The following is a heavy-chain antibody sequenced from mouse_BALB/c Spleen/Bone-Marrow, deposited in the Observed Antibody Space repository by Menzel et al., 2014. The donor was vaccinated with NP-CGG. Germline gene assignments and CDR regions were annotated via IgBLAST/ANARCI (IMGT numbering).Heavy chain of an antibody. CDR2: INPSNGGT. D-gene: IGHD2-1*01. J-gene: IGHJ1*01. V-gene: IGHV1S81*02. Sequence: QVQLQRPGAELVKPGASVKLSCKASGYTFTSYYMYWVKQRPGQGLEWIGEINPSNGGTNFNEKFKSKATLAVDKSSSTAYMQLSSLTSEDSAVYYCTRSYYGNYFDVWGAGTTVTVSS. CDR1: GYTFTSYY. CDR3: TRSYYGNYFDV.